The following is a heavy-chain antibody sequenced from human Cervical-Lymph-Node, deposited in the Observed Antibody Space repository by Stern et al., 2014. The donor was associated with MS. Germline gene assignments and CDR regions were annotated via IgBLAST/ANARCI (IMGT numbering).Heavy chain of an antibody. V-gene: IGHV3-48*02. CDR2: ISSSSSTL. D-gene: IGHD5-18*01. CDR1: GFDFSAST. CDR3: ASRGNIYGWIY. Sequence: EVQLVESGGGLVQPGGSLRLSCAASGFDFSASTMNWVRQAPGRGLEWVAYISSSSSTLHYADSVKGRFTISRANDKKSLYLQMNSLRNEDTAVYYCASRGNIYGWIYWGQGTLVTVSS. J-gene: IGHJ4*02.